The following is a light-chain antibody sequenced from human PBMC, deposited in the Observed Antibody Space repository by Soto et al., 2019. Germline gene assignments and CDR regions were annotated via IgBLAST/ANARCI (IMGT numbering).Light chain of an antibody. Sequence: QSVLTQPASVSGSHGQSITISCTETSSDVGGYNYVSWYQQHPGKAPKLMIYDVSDRPSGVSYRFSGSKSGITASLTISGLQAEDEADYYCFSYTTSSTYVFGTGTKVTVL. CDR3: FSYTTSSTYV. J-gene: IGLJ1*01. CDR2: DVS. V-gene: IGLV2-14*01. CDR1: SSDVGGYNY.